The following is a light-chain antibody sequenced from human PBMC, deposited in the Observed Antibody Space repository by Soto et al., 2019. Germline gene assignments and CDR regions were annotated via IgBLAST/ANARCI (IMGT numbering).Light chain of an antibody. CDR2: GAS. CDR3: QQYGSSPWT. J-gene: IGKJ1*01. V-gene: IGKV3D-15*02. CDR1: HRVSSY. Sequence: EIVMKQTPATLSVSPGERATLSGRASHRVSSYLAWYQQKPGQAPRLLIYGASSRATGIPDRFSGSGSGTDFTRTICCLQSEDFATYYGQQYGSSPWTFGQGTKVDIK.